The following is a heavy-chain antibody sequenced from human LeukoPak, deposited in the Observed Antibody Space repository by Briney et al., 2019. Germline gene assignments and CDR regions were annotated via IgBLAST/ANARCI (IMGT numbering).Heavy chain of an antibody. Sequence: MPGGSLRLFCAASGFTFSSYAMTWVRQAPGKGLECVSSITFSSSHIYYADSVKGRFTISRDNTKDSLYLQMNSLRAEDTAIYYCARGPQFSGPGWFDPWGQGTLVTVSS. J-gene: IGHJ5*02. V-gene: IGHV3-21*01. CDR1: GFTFSSYA. D-gene: IGHD3-10*01. CDR3: ARGPQFSGPGWFDP. CDR2: ITFSSSHI.